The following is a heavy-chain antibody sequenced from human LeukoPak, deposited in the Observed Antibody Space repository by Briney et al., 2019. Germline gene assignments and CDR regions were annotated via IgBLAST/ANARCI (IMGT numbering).Heavy chain of an antibody. CDR2: ISPNSGGT. J-gene: IGHJ5*02. CDR3: ARAGRISSNWFDP. CDR1: GYTFTGYY. Sequence: ASVKVSCKASGYTFTGYYTHWVRQAPGQGLEWMGWISPNSGGTNYTQKFQGRVTMTRDTSISTAYMELSRLRSDDTAVYYCARAGRISSNWFDPWGQGTLVTVSS. D-gene: IGHD2-15*01. V-gene: IGHV1-2*02.